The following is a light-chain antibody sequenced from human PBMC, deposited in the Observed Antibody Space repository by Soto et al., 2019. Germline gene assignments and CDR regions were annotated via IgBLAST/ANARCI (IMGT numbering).Light chain of an antibody. V-gene: IGKV3-11*01. CDR1: QSVSSS. J-gene: IGKJ1*01. CDR2: DAS. Sequence: EIVLTQSPVTLSLSPGERATLSCRASQSVSSSLVWYQQKPGHAPRLLIYDASNRATGIPARFSGSGSGTDFTLTISSLAPEDFSVYYCQQRSNWTRTFGQGTKVEIK. CDR3: QQRSNWTRT.